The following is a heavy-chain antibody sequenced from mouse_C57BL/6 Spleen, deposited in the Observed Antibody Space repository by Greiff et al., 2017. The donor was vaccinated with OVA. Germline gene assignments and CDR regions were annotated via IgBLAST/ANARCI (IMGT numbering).Heavy chain of an antibody. Sequence: VQLQQSGPVLVKPGASVKMSCKASGYTFTDYYMNWVKQSHGKSLEWIGDINPYNGGTSYNQKFKGKATLTVDKSSSTAYMELNSLTSEDSAVYYCAREGYGNLDYWGQGTTLTVSS. CDR1: GYTFTDYY. V-gene: IGHV1-19*01. J-gene: IGHJ2*01. CDR3: AREGYGNLDY. D-gene: IGHD2-1*01. CDR2: INPYNGGT.